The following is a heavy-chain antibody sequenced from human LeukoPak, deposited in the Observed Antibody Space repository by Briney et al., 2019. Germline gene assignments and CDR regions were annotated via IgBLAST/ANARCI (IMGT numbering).Heavy chain of an antibody. Sequence: SETLSLTCTVSGGSTSSYYWSWIRQPAGKGLEWIGRIYTSGSTNYNPSLKSRVTMSVDTSKNQFSLKLSSVTAADTAVYYCARAGIPHQLPYRGDWFDPWGQGTLVTVSS. D-gene: IGHD2-2*01. CDR2: IYTSGST. J-gene: IGHJ5*02. CDR1: GGSTSSYY. V-gene: IGHV4-4*07. CDR3: ARAGIPHQLPYRGDWFDP.